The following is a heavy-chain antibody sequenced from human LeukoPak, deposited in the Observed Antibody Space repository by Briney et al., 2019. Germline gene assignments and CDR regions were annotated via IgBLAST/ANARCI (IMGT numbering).Heavy chain of an antibody. J-gene: IGHJ4*02. D-gene: IGHD3-10*01. CDR1: GYTFTGYY. CDR2: INPNSGGT. CDR3: ASLGLYGSGTYFMAPFDY. Sequence: ASVKVSCKASGYTFTGYYMHLVRQAPGQGLEWMGWINPNSGGTNYAQKFQGRVTMTRDTSISTAYMEMSRLRSDDTAVYYCASLGLYGSGTYFMAPFDYWGQGTLVTVSS. V-gene: IGHV1-2*02.